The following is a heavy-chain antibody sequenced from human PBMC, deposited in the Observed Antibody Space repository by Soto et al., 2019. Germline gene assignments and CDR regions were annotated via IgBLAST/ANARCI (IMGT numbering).Heavy chain of an antibody. D-gene: IGHD1-1*01. J-gene: IGHJ4*02. V-gene: IGHV4-59*07. CDR2: IHYSGTT. CDR1: GTSNSSYC. CDR3: ARYNSDAIDY. Sequence: SDTLSLTRTVSGTSNSSYCWHWIRQPPGKGLEWVANIHYSGTTNYNPSLASRVTLSVGTAKNQFSLKMTSVTAADRAMYFCARYNSDAIDYWGRGTLVTVS.